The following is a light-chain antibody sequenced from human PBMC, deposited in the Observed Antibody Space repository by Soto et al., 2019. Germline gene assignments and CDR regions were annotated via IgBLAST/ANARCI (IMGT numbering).Light chain of an antibody. V-gene: IGKV3-15*01. J-gene: IGKJ3*01. CDR1: QSISRN. Sequence: IVMTQSPATLSVSPGERATLSCRASQSISRNLAWYQQKPGQAPRLLIYDASTRATGIPARFSGSGSGTEFTLTISSLQSEDFAVYYCQQYNKWPLFGPGTKVDIK. CDR3: QQYNKWPL. CDR2: DAS.